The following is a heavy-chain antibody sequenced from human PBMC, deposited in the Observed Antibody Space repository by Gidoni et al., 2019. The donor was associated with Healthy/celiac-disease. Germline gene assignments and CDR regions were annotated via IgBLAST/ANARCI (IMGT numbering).Heavy chain of an antibody. J-gene: IGHJ6*03. Sequence: EVQLLESGGGLVQPGGSLRLPCAAPGFPFSSTAMSWVRQAPGKGLAWVSAISGSGGSTYYADSVKGRFTISRGNSKNTLYLQMNSLRAEDTAVYYCAKDLLGIAVAGPEPYYMDVWGKGTTVTVSS. V-gene: IGHV3-23*01. CDR3: AKDLLGIAVAGPEPYYMDV. D-gene: IGHD6-19*01. CDR2: ISGSGGST. CDR1: GFPFSSTA.